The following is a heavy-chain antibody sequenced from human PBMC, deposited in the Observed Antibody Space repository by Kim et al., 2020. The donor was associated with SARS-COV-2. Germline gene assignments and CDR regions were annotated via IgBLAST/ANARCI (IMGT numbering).Heavy chain of an antibody. D-gene: IGHD3-10*01. CDR1: GFTVSSNY. J-gene: IGHJ6*02. V-gene: IGHV3-53*01. Sequence: GGSLRLSCAASGFTVSSNYMSWVRQAPGKGLEWVSVIYSGGSTYYADSVKGRFTISRDNSTNTLHLQLNSLRAEDTAGYYCSREVRYGSGSYYTYYYGMDVWGQGTTVTVSS. CDR3: SREVRYGSGSYYTYYYGMDV. CDR2: IYSGGST.